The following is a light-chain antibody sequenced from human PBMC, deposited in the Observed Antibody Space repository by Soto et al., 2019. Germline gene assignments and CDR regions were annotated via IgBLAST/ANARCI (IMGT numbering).Light chain of an antibody. CDR2: TGS. CDR1: QAIDSW. J-gene: IGKJ1*01. CDR3: QQTLSFPPT. V-gene: IGKV1-12*01. Sequence: DIQMTQSPSSVSASVGDRVTITCRASQAIDSWLAWYQQKPGEAPKLLIFTGSLLHSGVPPRCSGSGSGTDFTLTISSLQPEDFATYYWQQTLSFPPTFGQGTKV.